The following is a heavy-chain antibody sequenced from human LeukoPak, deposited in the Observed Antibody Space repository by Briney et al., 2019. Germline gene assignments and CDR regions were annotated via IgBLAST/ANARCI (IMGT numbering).Heavy chain of an antibody. Sequence: ASVKVSCKASGYTFTSYDINWVRQATGQGLEWMGWMNPNSGNTGYAQKFQGRVTMTRSTSISTAYMELSSLRFEDTAVYYCARVVVVVVAATPSKGYYYYYMDVWGKGTTVTVSS. V-gene: IGHV1-8*01. CDR1: GYTFTSYD. CDR3: ARVVVVVVAATPSKGYYYYYMDV. J-gene: IGHJ6*03. D-gene: IGHD2-15*01. CDR2: MNPNSGNT.